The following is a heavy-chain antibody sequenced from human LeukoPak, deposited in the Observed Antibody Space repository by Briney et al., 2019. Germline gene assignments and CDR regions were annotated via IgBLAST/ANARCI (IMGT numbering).Heavy chain of an antibody. CDR2: IYHSGST. J-gene: IGHJ4*02. D-gene: IGHD3-16*01. CDR1: GGSISSSSYY. CDR3: ARGRYVKGDFDY. V-gene: IGHV4-39*07. Sequence: SETLSLTCTVSGGSISSSSYYWGWIRQPPGKGLEWIGSIYHSGSTYYNPSLKSRVTISVDTSKNQFSLKLSSVTAADTAVYYCARGRYVKGDFDYWGQGTLVTVSS.